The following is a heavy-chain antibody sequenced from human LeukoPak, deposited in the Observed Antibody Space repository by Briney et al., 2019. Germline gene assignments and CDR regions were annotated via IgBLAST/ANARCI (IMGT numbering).Heavy chain of an antibody. V-gene: IGHV3-30*18. J-gene: IGHJ5*02. D-gene: IGHD2/OR15-2a*01. CDR3: AKSNRAGFDP. CDR2: ISYDRTNK. CDR1: GFTFSSYG. Sequence: GGSLRLSCGVSGFTFSSYGMHWVHQAPGKGLEWMAIISYDRTNKYYADSVKGRFTISRDNSKNTLYLQMDNLRAEDTAVYYCAKSNRAGFDPWGQGTLVTVSS.